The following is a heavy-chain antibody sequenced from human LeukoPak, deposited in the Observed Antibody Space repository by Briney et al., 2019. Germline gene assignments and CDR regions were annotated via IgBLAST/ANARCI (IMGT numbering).Heavy chain of an antibody. D-gene: IGHD5-18*01. J-gene: IGHJ4*02. CDR2: IYYSGST. CDR1: GGSISSYY. V-gene: IGHV4-59*01. CDR3: ARARLGYSYGLGVVDY. Sequence: SETLSLTCTVSGGSISSYYWSWIRQPPGKGLEWIGYIYYSGSTYYNPSLKSRVTISVDTSKNQFSLKLSSVTAADTAVYYCARARLGYSYGLGVVDYWGQGTLVTVSS.